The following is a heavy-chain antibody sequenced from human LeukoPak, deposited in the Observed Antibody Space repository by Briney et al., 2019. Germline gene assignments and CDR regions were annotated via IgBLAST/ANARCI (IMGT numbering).Heavy chain of an antibody. Sequence: SETLSLTCTVSGGSLSSYYWSWIRQPPGKGLERIGHIYYSGSTNYNPSLKSRVTISVGTSKNQFSLKLSSVTAADTAVYYCARGRMATMIHWGQGTLVTVSS. V-gene: IGHV4-59*01. CDR3: ARGRMATMIH. J-gene: IGHJ4*02. D-gene: IGHD5-24*01. CDR2: IYYSGST. CDR1: GGSLSSYY.